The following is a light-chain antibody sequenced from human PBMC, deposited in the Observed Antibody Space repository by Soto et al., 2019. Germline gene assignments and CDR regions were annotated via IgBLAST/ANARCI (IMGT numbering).Light chain of an antibody. V-gene: IGKV3-20*01. CDR3: QQYASSFT. CDR2: GAS. J-gene: IGKJ4*01. Sequence: IVLTQSPATLSLSPGERATLSCPASQRVTTTYIAWYQQKFGQAPRLLIYGASTRATGTPDRFTGGGFGTDFTLTISRVEPEDFAVYYCQQYASSFTFGGGTKVEMK. CDR1: QRVTTTY.